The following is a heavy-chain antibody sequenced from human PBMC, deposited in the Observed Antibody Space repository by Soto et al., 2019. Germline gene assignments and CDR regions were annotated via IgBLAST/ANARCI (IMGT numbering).Heavy chain of an antibody. D-gene: IGHD2-15*01. CDR3: ARKSEIVAYYYYMDV. J-gene: IGHJ6*03. V-gene: IGHV4-59*08. CDR1: GGSISSYY. Sequence: SETLSLTCTVSGGSISSYYWSWIRQPPGKGLEWIGYIYYSGSTNYNPSLKSRVTISVDTSKSQFSLKLSSVTAADTAVYYCARKSEIVAYYYYMDVSGKGTTVTVSS. CDR2: IYYSGST.